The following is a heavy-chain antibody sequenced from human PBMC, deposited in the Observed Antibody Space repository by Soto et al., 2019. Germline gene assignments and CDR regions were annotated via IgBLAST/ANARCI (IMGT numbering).Heavy chain of an antibody. Sequence: SDTLSLTCTAPGVSIISSSYYWGWIRQPPGKLLEWIGSIYYSGSTYYNPSLKSRVTISVDTSKNQFSLKLSSVTAADTAVYYCARHGPDSPEQQLDTFNWFDPWGQGTLVTVS. D-gene: IGHD6-6*01. V-gene: IGHV4-39*01. CDR2: IYYSGST. CDR3: ARHGPDSPEQQLDTFNWFDP. CDR1: GVSIISSSYY. J-gene: IGHJ5*02.